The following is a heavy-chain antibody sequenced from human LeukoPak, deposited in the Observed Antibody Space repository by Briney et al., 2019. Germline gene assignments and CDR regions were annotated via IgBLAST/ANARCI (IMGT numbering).Heavy chain of an antibody. CDR2: ISWNSGSI. D-gene: IGHD6-13*01. CDR3: ARGSIVAANFDF. J-gene: IGHJ4*02. Sequence: PGGSLRLSCAASGFTFDDYAMHWVRQAPGKGLEWVSGISWNSGSIGYVDSVKGRFTISRDNAKNSLYLQMSSLRAEDTAVYYCARGSIVAANFDFWGQGTLVIVSS. CDR1: GFTFDDYA. V-gene: IGHV3-9*01.